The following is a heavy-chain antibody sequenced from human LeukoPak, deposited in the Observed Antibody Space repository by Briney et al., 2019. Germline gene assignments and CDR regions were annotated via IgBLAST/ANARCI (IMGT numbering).Heavy chain of an antibody. V-gene: IGHV3-30-3*01. CDR1: GFTFSSYT. J-gene: IGHJ4*02. CDR3: ARSRGVSGYDFAY. CDR2: ISYDRSNK. Sequence: PGGSLRLSCAASGFTFSSYTMHWVRQAPGKGLEWVALISYDRSNKYYVDSVKGRFTISRDNSKNTLYLQMNSLRVEDTAVYYCARSRGVSGYDFAYWGQGTLVTVSS. D-gene: IGHD5-12*01.